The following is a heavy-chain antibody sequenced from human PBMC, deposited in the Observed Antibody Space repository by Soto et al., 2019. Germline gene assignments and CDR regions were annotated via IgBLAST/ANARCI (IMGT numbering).Heavy chain of an antibody. V-gene: IGHV4-34*01. CDR3: AGSLEDCGGDCYGLDV. Sequence: PSETLSLTCAVYGGSFSGYYWSWIRQPPGKGLEWIGEINHSGSTNYNPSLKSRVTISVDTSKNQFSLKLSSVTAADTAVYYCAGSLEDCGGDCYGLDVWGQGTTVTVSS. D-gene: IGHD2-21*01. J-gene: IGHJ6*02. CDR2: INHSGST. CDR1: GGSFSGYY.